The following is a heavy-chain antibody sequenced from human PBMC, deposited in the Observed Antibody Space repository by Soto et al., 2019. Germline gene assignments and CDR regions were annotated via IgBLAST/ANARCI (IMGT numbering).Heavy chain of an antibody. CDR2: MNPNSGNT. J-gene: IGHJ5*02. D-gene: IGHD2-8*01. Sequence: ASVKVSCKASGYTFTSYDINWVRQATGEGHEWMGWMNPNSGNTGYAQKLQGRLTMTRNTSISTAYMELSSLRSEDTAVYYCARGWGGIVLMLYANLVNCFDPSGLCTLVLLSS. CDR1: GYTFTSYD. CDR3: ARGWGGIVLMLYANLVNCFDP. V-gene: IGHV1-8*01.